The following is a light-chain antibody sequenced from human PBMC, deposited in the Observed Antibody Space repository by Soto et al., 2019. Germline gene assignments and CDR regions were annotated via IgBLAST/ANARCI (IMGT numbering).Light chain of an antibody. CDR3: QEHSSSAWT. J-gene: IGKJ1*01. V-gene: IGKV3-20*01. CDR1: QSVSSTY. CDR2: GAS. Sequence: IVVTQSPGTLSLSPGERATLSCSASQSVSSTYSAWYQQKPGQAPRLLIYGASNRATSIPDRFSGGGSGTDFTLTISSLEPEDFAVYYCQEHSSSAWTFGQGTRVEIK.